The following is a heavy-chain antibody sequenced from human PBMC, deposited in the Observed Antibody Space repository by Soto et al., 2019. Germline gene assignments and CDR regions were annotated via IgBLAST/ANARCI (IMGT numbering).Heavy chain of an antibody. Sequence: LRLSCAASGFTFSTYWMHWVRQAPGKGLVWVSRINSDGSTTSYADSVKGRFTISRDNAKNTLYLQMNSLRAEDTAVYYCARVPSGSYYFDYWGQGTLVTVSS. D-gene: IGHD1-26*01. CDR3: ARVPSGSYYFDY. CDR2: INSDGSTT. J-gene: IGHJ4*02. CDR1: GFTFSTYW. V-gene: IGHV3-74*01.